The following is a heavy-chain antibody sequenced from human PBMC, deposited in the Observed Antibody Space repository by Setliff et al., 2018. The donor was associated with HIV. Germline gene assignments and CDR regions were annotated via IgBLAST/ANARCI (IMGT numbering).Heavy chain of an antibody. CDR1: GGSISSYY. J-gene: IGHJ6*03. V-gene: IGHV4-59*12. CDR3: AGGLKAEYYYYYYMDV. Sequence: SETLSLTCTVSGGSISSYYWSWIRQPPGKGLEWIGYIYYSGSTNYNPSLKSRVTISVDTSKNQFSLKLSSVTAADTAVYYCAGGLKAEYYYYYYMDVWGKGTTVTVSS. CDR2: IYYSGST.